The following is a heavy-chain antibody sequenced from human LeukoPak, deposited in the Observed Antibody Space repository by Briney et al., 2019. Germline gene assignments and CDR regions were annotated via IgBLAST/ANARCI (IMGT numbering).Heavy chain of an antibody. J-gene: IGHJ6*02. Sequence: PGGSLRLSCAASGFTFSSYAMSWVRQVPGKGLEWVSVISGSGGSTYYADSVKGRFTISRDNSRNTLYLQMNSLRAEDTALYYCAKHRGYSSASIYYYGMDVWGQGTTVTVSS. CDR1: GFTFSSYA. D-gene: IGHD5-12*01. CDR2: ISGSGGST. V-gene: IGHV3-23*01. CDR3: AKHRGYSSASIYYYGMDV.